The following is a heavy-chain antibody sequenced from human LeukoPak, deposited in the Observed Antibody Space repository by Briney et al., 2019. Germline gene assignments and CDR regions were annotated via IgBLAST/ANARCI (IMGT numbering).Heavy chain of an antibody. V-gene: IGHV6-1*01. D-gene: IGHD6-6*01. J-gene: IGHJ4*02. CDR1: GDSVSSNSAA. CDR3: ARDPRYSSSSVFDY. CDR2: TYYRSEWYD. Sequence: SQTLSLTCAISGDSVSSNSAAWHWIRQSPSRGLEWLGRTYYRSEWYDDYAVSVKSRITINPDTSKNQFFLQLNSVTPEDTAVYYCARDPRYSSSSVFDYWGQGTLVTVSS.